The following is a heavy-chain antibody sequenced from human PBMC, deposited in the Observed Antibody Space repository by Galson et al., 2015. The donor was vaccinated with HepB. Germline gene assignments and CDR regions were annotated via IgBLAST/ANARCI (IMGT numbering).Heavy chain of an antibody. Sequence: SLRLSCAASGFTFSSYDMHWVRQATGKGLEWVSAIGTAGDTYYPGSVKGRFTISRENAKNSLYLQMNSLRAGDTAVYYCARVVVGKDYYYYMDVWGKGTTVTVSS. CDR1: GFTFSSYD. D-gene: IGHD2-2*01. V-gene: IGHV3-13*01. J-gene: IGHJ6*03. CDR2: IGTAGDT. CDR3: ARVVVGKDYYYYMDV.